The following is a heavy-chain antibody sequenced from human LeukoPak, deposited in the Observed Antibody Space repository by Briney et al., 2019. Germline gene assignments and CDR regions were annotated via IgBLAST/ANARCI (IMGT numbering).Heavy chain of an antibody. D-gene: IGHD4-11*01. CDR1: GFTFNNYA. J-gene: IGHJ4*02. CDR3: ARWGNDYSQFDS. CDR2: VSGSGDNT. Sequence: GGSLRLSCAASGFTFNNYAMTWVRQAPGKWLEWVSVVSGSGDNTNYADSVKGRFTISRDNSKNTLFLQMNSLRTEDTAVYFCARWGNDYSQFDSWGQGTLVTVS. V-gene: IGHV3-23*01.